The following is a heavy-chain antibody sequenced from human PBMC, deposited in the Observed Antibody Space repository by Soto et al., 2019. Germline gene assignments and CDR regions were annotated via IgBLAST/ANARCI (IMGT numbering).Heavy chain of an antibody. CDR2: ISSNGVGT. V-gene: IGHV3-64*01. CDR1: GFTFNSYA. J-gene: IGHJ6*03. Sequence: GVSLRLSCASSGFTFNSYAMTCVRHAPGKGLEYVSGISSNGVGTYYASSVHGSFTISRNNSKNTAYLQMGSLRPEDMAVYYCVRRARPDFYYMDVWGKGTGVTVS. D-gene: IGHD6-6*01. CDR3: VRRARPDFYYMDV.